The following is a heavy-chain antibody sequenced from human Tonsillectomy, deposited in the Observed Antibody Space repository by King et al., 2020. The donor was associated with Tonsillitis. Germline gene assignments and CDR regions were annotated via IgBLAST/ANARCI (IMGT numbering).Heavy chain of an antibody. Sequence: HVQLVESGAEVKKPGSSVKVSCKASGGTFSSYAISWVRQAPGQGLEWMGGIIPIFGTANYAQKFQGRVTITADESTSTAYMELSSLRSEDTAVYYCAGCMFYGDSRESEYWGQGTLVTVSS. CDR2: IIPIFGTA. D-gene: IGHD4-17*01. CDR1: GGTFSSYA. V-gene: IGHV1-69*01. J-gene: IGHJ4*02. CDR3: AGCMFYGDSRESEY.